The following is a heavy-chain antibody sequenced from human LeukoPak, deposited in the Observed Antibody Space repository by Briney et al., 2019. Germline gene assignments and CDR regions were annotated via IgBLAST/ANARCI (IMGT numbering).Heavy chain of an antibody. CDR1: GVSINSAGYS. CDR3: ARVSGSRGNWNSDYYYYYMDV. D-gene: IGHD1-7*01. Sequence: PSETLSLTCAVSGVSINSAGYSWSWIRQPPGKGLEWIGYRCHSGSTNYNPSLKSRVTISVDTSKNQFSLKLSSVTAADTAVYYCARVSGSRGNWNSDYYYYYMDVWGKGTTVTVSS. V-gene: IGHV4-30-2*01. CDR2: RCHSGST. J-gene: IGHJ6*03.